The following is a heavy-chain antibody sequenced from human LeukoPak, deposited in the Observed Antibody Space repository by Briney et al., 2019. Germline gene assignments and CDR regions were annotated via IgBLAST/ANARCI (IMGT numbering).Heavy chain of an antibody. D-gene: IGHD3-10*01. CDR3: AKDHYGSGIDY. J-gene: IGHJ4*02. CDR2: ISGTGGTT. V-gene: IGHV3-23*01. CDR1: GFTFSSYG. Sequence: GGTLRLSCAASGFTFSSYGMSWVRQAPGKGLEWVSAISGTGGTTYYADSVKGRFTISRDNSKNTLYLQMNSLRAEDTAVYYCAKDHYGSGIDYWGQGTLVTVSS.